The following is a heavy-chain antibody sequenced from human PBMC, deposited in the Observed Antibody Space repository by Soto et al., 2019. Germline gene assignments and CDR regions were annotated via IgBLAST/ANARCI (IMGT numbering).Heavy chain of an antibody. CDR3: AILSIIANTDGFDP. Sequence: QVQLVESGGGVVQPGKSLRLSCAASGFTFSTYAIHWVRQAPGKGLEWVAVISFDGSDKYYADSVKGRFTISRDNSTNTLYLQMNSLRAEDTAVYHCAILSIIANTDGFDPWGQGTLVTVSS. D-gene: IGHD1-7*01. J-gene: IGHJ5*02. CDR1: GFTFSTYA. CDR2: ISFDGSDK. V-gene: IGHV3-30-3*01.